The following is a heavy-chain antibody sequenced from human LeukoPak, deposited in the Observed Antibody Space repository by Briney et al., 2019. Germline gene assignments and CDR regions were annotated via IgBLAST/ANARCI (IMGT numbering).Heavy chain of an antibody. V-gene: IGHV1-24*01. CDR2: FDPEDGET. J-gene: IGHJ4*02. Sequence: GASVKVSCKVSGYTLTELSMHWVRQAPGKGLEWMGGFDPEDGETIYAQKFQGRVTMTEDTSTDTAYMELSSLRSEDTAVYYCATARSGSYYSLLYFDYWGQGTLVTVSS. D-gene: IGHD1-26*01. CDR1: GYTLTELS. CDR3: ATARSGSYYSLLYFDY.